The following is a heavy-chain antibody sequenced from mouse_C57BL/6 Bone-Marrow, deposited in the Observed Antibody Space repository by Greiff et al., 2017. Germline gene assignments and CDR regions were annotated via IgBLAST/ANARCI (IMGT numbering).Heavy chain of an antibody. D-gene: IGHD1-1*01. J-gene: IGHJ1*03. V-gene: IGHV14-4*01. CDR2: IDPENGDT. CDR3: SPCYYGSSLDRDV. Sequence: VQLQQSGAELVRPGASVKLSCTASGFNIKDDYMHWVKQRPEQGLEWIGWIDPENGDTEYASKFQGKATITAVTSSNTAYLQLSSRTSEDTSVYYSSPCYYGSSLDRDVWGTGTTVTVSS. CDR1: GFNIKDDY.